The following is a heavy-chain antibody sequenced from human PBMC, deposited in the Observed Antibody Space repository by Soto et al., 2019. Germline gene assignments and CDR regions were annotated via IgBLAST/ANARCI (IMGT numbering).Heavy chain of an antibody. CDR2: ITYDGYIE. D-gene: IGHD4-17*01. CDR1: DFTFGRYA. CDR3: ARERSNNWFDP. Sequence: GSLRLSCAISDFTFGRYAMHWVRQAPGKGLEWVADITYDGYIEDYAESVKGRFTISRDNSKNTVFLQMNRLRPEDTAVYFCARERSNNWFDPWGQGTLVTVSS. V-gene: IGHV3-30-3*01. J-gene: IGHJ5*02.